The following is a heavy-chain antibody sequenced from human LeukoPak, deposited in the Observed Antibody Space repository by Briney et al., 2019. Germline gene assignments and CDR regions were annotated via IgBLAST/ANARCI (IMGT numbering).Heavy chain of an antibody. J-gene: IGHJ5*02. CDR1: GYTFTSYD. D-gene: IGHD3-3*01. V-gene: IGHV1-8*01. CDR2: MNPNSGNT. Sequence: ASVMVSCKASGYTFTSYDINWVRQATGQGLEWMGWMNPNSGNTGYAQKFQGRVTMTRNTSISTAYMELSSLRSEDTAVYYCARGKKKVTIFGVVIGLEWFDPWGQGTLVTVSS. CDR3: ARGKKKVTIFGVVIGLEWFDP.